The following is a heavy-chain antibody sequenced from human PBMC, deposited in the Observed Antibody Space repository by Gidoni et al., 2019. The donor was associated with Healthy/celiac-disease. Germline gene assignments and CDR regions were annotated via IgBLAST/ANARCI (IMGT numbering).Heavy chain of an antibody. CDR3: ARENSSWYFTHGMDV. J-gene: IGHJ6*02. D-gene: IGHD6-13*01. Sequence: QVQLVQSGAEVKKPGASVKVSCKASGYTFTSYYMHWVRQAPGQGLEWMGIINPSGGSTSYAQKFQGRVTMTRDTSTSTVYMELSSLRSEDTAVYYCARENSSWYFTHGMDVWGQGTTVTVSS. CDR1: GYTFTSYY. CDR2: INPSGGST. V-gene: IGHV1-46*01.